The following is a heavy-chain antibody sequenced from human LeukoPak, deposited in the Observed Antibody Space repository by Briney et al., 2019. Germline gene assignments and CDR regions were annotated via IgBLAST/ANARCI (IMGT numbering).Heavy chain of an antibody. CDR2: INPNSGGT. D-gene: IGHD1-26*01. J-gene: IGHJ5*02. CDR1: GYTFTGYY. V-gene: IGHV1-2*02. CDR3: ASSRRLVGANDNWFDP. Sequence: GASVKVSCKASGYTFTGYYMHWVRHAPGQGLEWMGWINPNSGGTNYAQKFQGRVTMTRATSISTAYMELSRLRSDDTAVYYCASSRRLVGANDNWFDPWGQGTLVTVSS.